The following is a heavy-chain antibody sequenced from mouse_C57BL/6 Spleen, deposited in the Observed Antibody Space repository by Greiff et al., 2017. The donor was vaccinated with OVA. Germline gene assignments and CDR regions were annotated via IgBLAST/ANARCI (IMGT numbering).Heavy chain of an antibody. CDR3: ARAGDGYFFDY. J-gene: IGHJ2*01. CDR2: IYPGSGNT. D-gene: IGHD2-3*01. CDR1: GYSFTSYY. Sequence: QVQLQQSGPELVKPGASVKISCKASGYSFTSYYIHWVKQRPGQGLEWIGWIYPGSGNTKYNEKFKGKATLTADTSSSTAYMQLSSLTSEDSAVYYCARAGDGYFFDYWGQGTTLTVSS. V-gene: IGHV1-66*01.